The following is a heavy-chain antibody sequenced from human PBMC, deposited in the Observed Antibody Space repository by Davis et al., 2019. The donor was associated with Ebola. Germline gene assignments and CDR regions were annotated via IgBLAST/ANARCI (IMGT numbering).Heavy chain of an antibody. CDR3: ARGTHYAHDY. CDR2: IKSDGSTT. J-gene: IGHJ4*02. V-gene: IGHV3-74*01. D-gene: IGHD2-2*01. CDR1: GFSFSSYW. Sequence: GESLKISCAASGFSFSSYWTHWVRQAPGKGLVWVSNIKSDGSTTNYADSVKGRFTISRDNAKNTLYLQMNSLRDEDTAVYYCARGTHYAHDYWGQGTLVTVSS.